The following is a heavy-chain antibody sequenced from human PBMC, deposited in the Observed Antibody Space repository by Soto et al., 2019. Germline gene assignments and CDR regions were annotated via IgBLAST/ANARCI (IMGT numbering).Heavy chain of an antibody. CDR1: GFSLSTSGVG. V-gene: IGHV2-5*02. D-gene: IGHD6-13*01. CDR3: AHTNRIAAAGY. Sequence: QITLKESGPTLVKPTQTLTLTCTFSGFSLSTSGVGVGWIRQPPGKALEWLALIYWDDDKRYSPSLKSRLTITKDSSKNQVVLTMTNMDPVDTASYYCAHTNRIAAAGYWGQGTLVTVSS. J-gene: IGHJ4*02. CDR2: IYWDDDK.